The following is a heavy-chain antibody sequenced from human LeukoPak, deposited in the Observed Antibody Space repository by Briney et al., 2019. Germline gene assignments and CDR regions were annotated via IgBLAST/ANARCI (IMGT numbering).Heavy chain of an antibody. Sequence: GGSLRLSCAASGFTFSSYGMHWVRQAPGKGLEWVAFIRYDGSNKYYADSVKGRFTISRDNSKNTLYLQMNSLRAEDTAVYYCARSYRYSSSWRENSGMDVWGQGTTVTVSS. CDR3: ARSYRYSSSWRENSGMDV. CDR2: IRYDGSNK. J-gene: IGHJ6*02. CDR1: GFTFSSYG. V-gene: IGHV3-30*02. D-gene: IGHD6-13*01.